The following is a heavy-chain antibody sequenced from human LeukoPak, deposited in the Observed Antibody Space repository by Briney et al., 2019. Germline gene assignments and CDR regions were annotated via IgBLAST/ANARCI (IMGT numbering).Heavy chain of an antibody. Sequence: PSETLSLTCTVSGGSISSYYWSWVRQPPGKGLEWIGFVYYTGSTNYSPSLKSRVTISVDTSKNQFSLKLRSVTAADTAVYFCARGSGWYLYWGQGTLVTVSS. V-gene: IGHV4-59*01. CDR1: GGSISSYY. CDR2: VYYTGST. J-gene: IGHJ4*02. D-gene: IGHD6-19*01. CDR3: ARGSGWYLY.